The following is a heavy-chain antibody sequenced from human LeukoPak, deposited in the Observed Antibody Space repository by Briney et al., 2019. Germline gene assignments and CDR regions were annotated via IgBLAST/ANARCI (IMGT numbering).Heavy chain of an antibody. D-gene: IGHD6-25*01. CDR3: ARDGRRAAFDY. CDR2: ISYDGSNK. J-gene: IGHJ4*02. Sequence: GGSLRLSCAASGFTFSSYAMHWVRQAPGKGLEWVAVISYDGSNKYYADSVKGRFTISRDNSKNTLYLQMNSLRAEDTAVYYCARDGRRAAFDYWGQGTLVTVSS. V-gene: IGHV3-30-3*01. CDR1: GFTFSSYA.